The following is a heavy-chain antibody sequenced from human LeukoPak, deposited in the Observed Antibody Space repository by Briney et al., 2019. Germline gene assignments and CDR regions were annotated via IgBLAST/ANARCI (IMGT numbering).Heavy chain of an antibody. CDR3: ARDAWLLYYYYYMDV. CDR2: IRPSGDNT. Sequence: GGSLRLSCAASGFTFSSYDMTWVRQAPGRGLEWVSSIRPSGDNTYYGDSVKGRFTISRDNSKNTVYLQMNNMRAEDTAVYYCARDAWLLYYYYYMDVWGKGTTVTVSS. J-gene: IGHJ6*03. V-gene: IGHV3-23*01. CDR1: GFTFSSYD. D-gene: IGHD3-9*01.